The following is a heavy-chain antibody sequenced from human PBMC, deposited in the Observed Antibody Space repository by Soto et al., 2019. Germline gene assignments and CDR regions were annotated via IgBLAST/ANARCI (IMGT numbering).Heavy chain of an antibody. Sequence: PGGSLRLSCAASGFTFSTYWMHWIRQVPGKGLEWVSRINSDASHTYYADSMKGRFTISRDNAQNTLHLEMNSLRAEDTAVYYCVRDADCFTTSCYENGFDPWGQGSLVTVSS. J-gene: IGHJ5*02. D-gene: IGHD2-2*01. CDR3: VRDADCFTTSCYENGFDP. CDR2: INSDASHT. CDR1: GFTFSTYW. V-gene: IGHV3-74*01.